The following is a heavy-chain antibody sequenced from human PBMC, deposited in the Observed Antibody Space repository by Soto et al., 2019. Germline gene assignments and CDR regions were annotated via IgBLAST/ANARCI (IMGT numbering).Heavy chain of an antibody. CDR3: AKWSAYDYLY. CDR2: IGRGGDTT. V-gene: IGHV3-23*01. D-gene: IGHD5-12*01. Sequence: PGGSLRLSCAASGFTFSNYAMNWVRQAPGKGLEWVSAIGRGGDTTYYTDSVKCRFTISRDNSKNTLYLQMNSLRAEDTAIYYCAKWSAYDYLYWGQGTLVPVTS. CDR1: GFTFSNYA. J-gene: IGHJ4*02.